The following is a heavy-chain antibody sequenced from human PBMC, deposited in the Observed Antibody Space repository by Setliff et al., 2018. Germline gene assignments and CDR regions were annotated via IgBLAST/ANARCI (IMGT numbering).Heavy chain of an antibody. CDR3: VRDDADNYDAFDN. J-gene: IGHJ3*02. Sequence: PGGSLRLSCSASGFIFSSFAMHWVRQAPGKGLEYVSAVSTTGSSTYYADSVKGRFSISRDKSKNTLYLQMTSLRPEDTGVYYCVRDDADNYDAFDNWGQGTLVTVSS. D-gene: IGHD3-22*01. V-gene: IGHV3-64D*09. CDR2: VSTTGSST. CDR1: GFIFSSFA.